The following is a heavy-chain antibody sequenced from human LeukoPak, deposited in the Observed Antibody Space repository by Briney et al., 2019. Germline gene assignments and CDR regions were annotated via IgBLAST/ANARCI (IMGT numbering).Heavy chain of an antibody. D-gene: IGHD3-10*01. V-gene: IGHV4-34*01. Sequence: SETLSLTCAVYGGSFSGYYWRWIRQPPGKGLEWIGEINHSGSTNYNPSLKSRVTISVDTSKNQFSLKLSSVTAADTAVYYCASRVGSWYNWFDPWGQGTLVTVSS. CDR1: GGSFSGYY. CDR2: INHSGST. CDR3: ASRVGSWYNWFDP. J-gene: IGHJ5*02.